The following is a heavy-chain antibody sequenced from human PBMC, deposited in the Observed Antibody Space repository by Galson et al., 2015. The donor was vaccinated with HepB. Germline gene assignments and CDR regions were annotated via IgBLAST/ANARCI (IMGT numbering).Heavy chain of an antibody. CDR1: GFTVSSNY. CDR2: IYSGGST. CDR3: ARRSPEDYYDSSGYYELDY. D-gene: IGHD3-22*01. Sequence: SLRLSCAASGFTVSSNYVSWVRQAPGKGLEWVSVIYSGGSTYYADSVKGRFTISRDNSKNTLYLQMNSLKAEDTAVYYCARRSPEDYYDSSGYYELDYWGQGTLVTVSS. J-gene: IGHJ4*02. V-gene: IGHV3-53*01.